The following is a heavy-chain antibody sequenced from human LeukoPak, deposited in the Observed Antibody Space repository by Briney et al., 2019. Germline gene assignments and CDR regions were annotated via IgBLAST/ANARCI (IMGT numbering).Heavy chain of an antibody. Sequence: GGSLRLSSAASGFTFRNDWVSWVRQAPGKGLEWVANIKTDGSQKYYVDSVGGRCAISRDNAKSSLYLQMNSLRVEDTAVYHCARDWDGSGTVFDLWGQGTLVTVSS. D-gene: IGHD3-10*01. CDR1: GFTFRNDW. V-gene: IGHV3-7*01. CDR2: IKTDGSQK. CDR3: ARDWDGSGTVFDL. J-gene: IGHJ5*02.